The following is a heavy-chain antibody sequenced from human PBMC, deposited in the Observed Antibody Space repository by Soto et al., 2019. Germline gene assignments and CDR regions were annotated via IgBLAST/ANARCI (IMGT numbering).Heavy chain of an antibody. V-gene: IGHV1-69*13. J-gene: IGHJ3*02. CDR2: IIPIFGTA. CDR1: GGTFSSYA. Sequence: SVKVSCKASGGTFSSYAISWVRQAPGQGLEWMGGIIPIFGTANYAQKFQGRVTITADESTSTAYMELSRLRSEDTAVYYCAGDTGHDAFDIWGQGTMVTVSS. CDR3: AGDTGHDAFDI.